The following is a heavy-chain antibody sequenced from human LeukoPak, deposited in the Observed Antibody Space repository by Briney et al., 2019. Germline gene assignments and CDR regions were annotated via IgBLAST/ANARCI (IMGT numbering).Heavy chain of an antibody. Sequence: GRSLRLSCAASGFTFRNYGMHWVRQPPGKGLEGVALIWYDGSNMYYADSEKGRFTISRDNSENTLYLQMNRLRAEDTGVYYCARGNWDGEYDTYYHYGMDVWGKGTTVTVSS. V-gene: IGHV3-33*01. D-gene: IGHD4-17*01. CDR3: ARGNWDGEYDTYYHYGMDV. J-gene: IGHJ6*04. CDR1: GFTFRNYG. CDR2: IWYDGSNM.